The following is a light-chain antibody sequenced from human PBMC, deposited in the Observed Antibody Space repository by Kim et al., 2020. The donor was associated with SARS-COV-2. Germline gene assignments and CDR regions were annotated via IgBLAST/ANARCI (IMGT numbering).Light chain of an antibody. CDR1: QSISGY. V-gene: IGKV3-11*01. CDR3: QQRNNWPFT. Sequence: LSPGERATPTGRASQSISGYFAWYQKKPGQAPRLFIVNASQRATGIPARFSGSWSGTDFTLTISSLEPEDFAVYYCQQRNNWPFTFGEGTKVDIK. J-gene: IGKJ4*01. CDR2: NAS.